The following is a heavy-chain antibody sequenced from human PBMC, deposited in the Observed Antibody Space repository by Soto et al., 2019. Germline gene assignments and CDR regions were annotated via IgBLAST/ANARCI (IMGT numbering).Heavy chain of an antibody. CDR3: ARDSRYYGSGSYYWYFDL. D-gene: IGHD3-10*01. J-gene: IGHJ2*01. Sequence: SSVKVSCKASGGTFSSYSISWLRQAPGQRLEWMGGIISIFGTANYAQKFQGRVTITADESTSTAYMELSSLRSEDTAVYYCARDSRYYGSGSYYWYFDLWGRGTLVTVSS. CDR2: IISIFGTA. V-gene: IGHV1-69*13. CDR1: GGTFSSYS.